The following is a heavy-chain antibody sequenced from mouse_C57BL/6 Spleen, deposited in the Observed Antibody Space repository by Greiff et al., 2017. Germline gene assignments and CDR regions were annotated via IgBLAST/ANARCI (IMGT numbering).Heavy chain of an antibody. D-gene: IGHD1-1*01. CDR2: IDPANGNT. Sequence: VQLKQSVAELVRPGASVKLSCTASGFNIKNTYMHWVKQRPEQGLEWIGRIDPANGNTKYAPKFQGKATITADTSSNTAYLQLSSLTSEDTAIYYCARSYYYGSSPDAMDYWGQGTSVTVSS. CDR1: GFNIKNTY. J-gene: IGHJ4*01. CDR3: ARSYYYGSSPDAMDY. V-gene: IGHV14-3*01.